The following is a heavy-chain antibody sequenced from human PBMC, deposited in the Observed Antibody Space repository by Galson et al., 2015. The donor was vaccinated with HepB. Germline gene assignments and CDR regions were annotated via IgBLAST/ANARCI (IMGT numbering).Heavy chain of an antibody. CDR2: IDWDDDK. Sequence: PALVKPTQTLTLTCTFSGFSLSTSGMCVSWIRQPPGKALERLARIDWDDDKYYSTSLKTRLTISKDTSKNQVVLTMTNMDPVDTATYYCALFRHYYGSGKGFDPWGQGTLVTVSS. J-gene: IGHJ5*02. CDR1: GFSLSTSGMC. D-gene: IGHD3-10*01. CDR3: ALFRHYYGSGKGFDP. V-gene: IGHV2-70*11.